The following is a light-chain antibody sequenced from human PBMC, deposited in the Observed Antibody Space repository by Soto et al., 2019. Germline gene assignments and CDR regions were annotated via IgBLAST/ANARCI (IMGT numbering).Light chain of an antibody. CDR3: SSYAGSNWV. V-gene: IGLV2-8*01. CDR1: SSDIGGYDS. CDR2: DVT. J-gene: IGLJ3*02. Sequence: QSALTQSPSASGSPGQSVTISCTGTSSDIGGYDSVSWYQQHPGKAPKVVIYDVTKRPSGVPDRFSGSKSGNTASLTVSGLQAEDEADYYCSSYAGSNWVFGGGTKLTVL.